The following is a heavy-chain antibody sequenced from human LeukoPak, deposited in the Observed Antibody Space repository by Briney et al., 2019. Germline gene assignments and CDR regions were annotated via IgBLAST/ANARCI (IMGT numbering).Heavy chain of an antibody. Sequence: PGGSLRLSCAASGFTVSRNYMSWVRAAPGKGVGGVSVIYSGGRTYYADSVKGRCTISRDNSKNTLYLQMNRLRAEDTAVYSSARAGPSTSWHQFDYWGQGTLVTVSS. V-gene: IGHV3-66*01. CDR1: GFTVSRNY. CDR2: IYSGGRT. D-gene: IGHD6-13*01. CDR3: ARAGPSTSWHQFDY. J-gene: IGHJ4*02.